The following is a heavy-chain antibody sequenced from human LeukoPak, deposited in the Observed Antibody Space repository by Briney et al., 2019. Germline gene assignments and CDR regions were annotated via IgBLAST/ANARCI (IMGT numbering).Heavy chain of an antibody. D-gene: IGHD6-6*01. J-gene: IGHJ5*02. CDR2: MNPNSGNT. CDR3: AKDVDAVAAPFNGWFDP. Sequence: ASVKVSCKASGYTFTSYDINWVRQATGQGLEWMGWMNPNSGNTGYAQKLQGRVTMTRDTSITTAYMELSRLTSDDTAVYYCAKDVDAVAAPFNGWFDPWGQGTLVTVSS. V-gene: IGHV1-8*02. CDR1: GYTFTSYD.